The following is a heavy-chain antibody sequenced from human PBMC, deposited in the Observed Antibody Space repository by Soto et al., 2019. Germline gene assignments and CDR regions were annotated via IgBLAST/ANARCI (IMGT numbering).Heavy chain of an antibody. CDR1: GGTFSSYA. Sequence: SVKVSCKASGGTFSSYAISWVRQAPGQGLEWMGGIIPIFGTANYAQKFQGRVTITADESTSTAYMELSSLRSEDTAVYYCASPPRGYSYGYMYYFDYWGQGTLVTVSS. D-gene: IGHD5-18*01. J-gene: IGHJ4*02. CDR2: IIPIFGTA. CDR3: ASPPRGYSYGYMYYFDY. V-gene: IGHV1-69*13.